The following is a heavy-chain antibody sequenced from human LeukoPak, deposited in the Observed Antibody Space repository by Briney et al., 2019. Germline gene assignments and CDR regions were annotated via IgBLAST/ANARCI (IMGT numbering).Heavy chain of an antibody. CDR1: GFTVSSNY. V-gene: IGHV3-53*01. Sequence: PGGSLRLSCAASGFTVSSNYMSWVRQAPGKGLEWVSVIYSGDSTYHADSVKGRFTISRDNSKNTLFLQMNTLSAEDTAVYYCARLVGITYFDYWGQGTLVTVSS. CDR2: IYSGDST. CDR3: ARLVGITYFDY. J-gene: IGHJ4*02. D-gene: IGHD2-15*01.